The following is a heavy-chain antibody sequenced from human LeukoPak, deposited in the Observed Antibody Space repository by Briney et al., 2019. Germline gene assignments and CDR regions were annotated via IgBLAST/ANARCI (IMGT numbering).Heavy chain of an antibody. D-gene: IGHD3-3*01. CDR3: ATSITIFGVAADAFDI. CDR1: GGSISYYY. J-gene: IGHJ3*02. CDR2: IYTSGST. Sequence: PSETLSLTCTVSGGSISYYYWTWIRQPAGKGLEWIGRIYTSGSTNYNPSLKSRVTMSVDTSKNQFSLKLSSVTAADTAVYYCATSITIFGVAADAFDIWGQGTMVTVSS. V-gene: IGHV4-4*07.